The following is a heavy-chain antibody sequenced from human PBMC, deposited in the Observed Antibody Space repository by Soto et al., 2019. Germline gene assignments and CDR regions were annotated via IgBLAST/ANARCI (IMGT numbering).Heavy chain of an antibody. CDR2: ISAHNGNT. Sequence: QVHLVQSGAEVKKPGASVKVSCKGSGYGFTTYGITWVRQAPGQGLEWMAWISAHNGNTNYAQKLQGRVTVTRDTSTSTAYMELRSLRSAETAVYYCARGRYGCYWGQGALVTVAS. J-gene: IGHJ4*02. CDR3: ARGRYGCY. CDR1: GYGFTTYG. V-gene: IGHV1-18*01. D-gene: IGHD1-1*01.